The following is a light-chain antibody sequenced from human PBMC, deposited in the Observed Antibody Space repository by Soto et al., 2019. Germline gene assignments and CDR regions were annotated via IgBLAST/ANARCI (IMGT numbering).Light chain of an antibody. CDR1: SSDVGGYYY. Sequence: QSALTQPRSVSGSPGQSVTISCTGTSSDVGGYYYVYWYQQHPGKAPKLMIYNVSQPSSGVPDRFSGSTSGNTASLTISVLPDEDEADYYCSSDAGRCTGLFGGGTKVTVL. CDR3: SSDAGRCTGL. CDR2: NVS. V-gene: IGLV2-11*01. J-gene: IGLJ3*02.